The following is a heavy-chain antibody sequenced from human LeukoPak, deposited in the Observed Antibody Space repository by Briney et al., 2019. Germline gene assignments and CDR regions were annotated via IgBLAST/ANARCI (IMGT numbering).Heavy chain of an antibody. CDR1: GFTFSSYG. CDR2: IWYDGSNK. Sequence: GRSLRLSCAASGFTFSSYGMHWVRQAPGKGPEWVAVIWYDGSNKYYADSVKGRFTISRDNSKNTLYLQMDSLRAEDTAVYYCAREYSYGPRGDAFDIWGQGTMVTVSS. V-gene: IGHV3-33*01. CDR3: AREYSYGPRGDAFDI. D-gene: IGHD5-18*01. J-gene: IGHJ3*02.